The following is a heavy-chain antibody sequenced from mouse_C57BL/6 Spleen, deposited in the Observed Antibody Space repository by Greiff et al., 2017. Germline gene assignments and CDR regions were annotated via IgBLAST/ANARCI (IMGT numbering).Heavy chain of an antibody. Sequence: EVHLVESGGDLVKPGGSLKLSCAASGFTFSSYGMSWVRQTPDKRLEWGATISSGGSYNYYPDSVKGRFTISRDNAKNTLYLHMSSLKSEDTAMYYFAIQGDSNYIDYWGQGTTLTVSS. CDR1: GFTFSSYG. V-gene: IGHV5-6*01. CDR3: AIQGDSNYIDY. D-gene: IGHD2-5*01. J-gene: IGHJ2*01. CDR2: ISSGGSYN.